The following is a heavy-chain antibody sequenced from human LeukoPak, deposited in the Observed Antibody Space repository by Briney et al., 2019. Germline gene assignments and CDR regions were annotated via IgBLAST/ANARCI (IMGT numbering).Heavy chain of an antibody. V-gene: IGHV4-4*09. CDR1: GGSISSYY. CDR3: ARRFGELLYDAFDI. J-gene: IGHJ3*02. D-gene: IGHD3-10*01. Sequence: PSETLSLTCTVSGGSISSYYWSWIRQPPGKGLEWIGYIYTSGSTNYNPSPKSRVTISVDTSKNQFSLKLSSVTAADTAVYYCARRFGELLYDAFDIWGQGTMVTVSS. CDR2: IYTSGST.